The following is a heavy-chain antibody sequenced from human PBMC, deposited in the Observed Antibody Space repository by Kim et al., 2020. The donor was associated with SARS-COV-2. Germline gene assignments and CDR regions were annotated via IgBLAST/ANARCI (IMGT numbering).Heavy chain of an antibody. CDR1: GFTFSSYG. CDR3: ARGDNGSDICYYYYGTDV. V-gene: IGHV3-74*01. CDR2: IGSDGGST. Sequence: GGSLRLSCAASGFTFSSYGMRWVRQAPGKGLVWVSRIGSDGGSTNYADAVKGRFTISRDNAKNTLYLQMNSLRAEDTAVYYCARGDNGSDICYYYYGTDVWGQGTLVTVSS. J-gene: IGHJ6*02. D-gene: IGHD6-25*01.